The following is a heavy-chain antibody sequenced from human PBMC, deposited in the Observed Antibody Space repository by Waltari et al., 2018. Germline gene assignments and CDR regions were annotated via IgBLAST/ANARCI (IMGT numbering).Heavy chain of an antibody. V-gene: IGHV1-69*01. D-gene: IGHD5-18*01. J-gene: IGHJ4*02. CDR1: GGSFSSFA. Sequence: QVQLVQSGAEVKKPGSSVRVSCKASGGSFSSFAISWVRQAPGQGLEWMGGIIPTFQTTNYAQKFQRRVTIIADASTSTAHMELRSLRSDDTAIYYCARDGSHNYGEFDSWGQGTLVTVSS. CDR3: ARDGSHNYGEFDS. CDR2: IIPTFQTT.